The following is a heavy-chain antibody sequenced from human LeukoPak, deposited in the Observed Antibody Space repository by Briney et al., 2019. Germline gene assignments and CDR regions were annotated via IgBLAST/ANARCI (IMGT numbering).Heavy chain of an antibody. CDR2: INHSGST. V-gene: IGHV4-34*01. Sequence: PSETLSLTCAVYGGSFSGYYWSWIRQPPGKGLEWIGEINHSGSTNYNPSLKSRVTISVDTSKNQFFLKLSSVTAADTAVYYCASTNCSGGSCYVHYWGQGTLVTVSS. CDR3: ASTNCSGGSCYVHY. J-gene: IGHJ4*02. D-gene: IGHD2-15*01. CDR1: GGSFSGYY.